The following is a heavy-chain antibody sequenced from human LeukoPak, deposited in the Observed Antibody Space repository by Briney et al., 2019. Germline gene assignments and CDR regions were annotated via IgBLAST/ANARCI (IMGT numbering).Heavy chain of an antibody. CDR3: AKPAKTDYADY. CDR2: ISGSGGNT. Sequence: GGSLRLSCAASGFTFSSYAMNWVRQVPGKGLEWVSSISGSGGNTYYADSVKSRFTISRDNSKNTLYLQMNSLRADDTAVYYCAKPAKTDYADYWGQGILVTVSS. V-gene: IGHV3-23*01. CDR1: GFTFSSYA. J-gene: IGHJ4*02. D-gene: IGHD1-14*01.